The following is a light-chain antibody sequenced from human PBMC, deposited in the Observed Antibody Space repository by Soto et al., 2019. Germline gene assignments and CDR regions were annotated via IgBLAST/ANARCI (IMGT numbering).Light chain of an antibody. CDR2: GAS. V-gene: IGKV3-15*01. CDR1: QSVSSY. J-gene: IGKJ5*01. Sequence: EIVLTQSPATLSLSPGERATLSCRASQSVSSYLAWYQQKPGQTPSLLIYGASTRATGIPARFSGSGSGTEFTLAISSLQSEDFAVYYCQQYGSSPPITFGQGTRLEIK. CDR3: QQYGSSPPIT.